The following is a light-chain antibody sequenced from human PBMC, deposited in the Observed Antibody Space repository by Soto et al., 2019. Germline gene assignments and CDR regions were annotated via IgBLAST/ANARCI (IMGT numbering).Light chain of an antibody. CDR3: QQYDNPLFT. CDR2: DAS. Sequence: DIQMTQSPSSLSASVGDRVTITCQASQDISNYLNWYQQKPGKAPKLLIYDASNLETGVPSRFSGSGSGTDFTFNISSLQPEDIATYYCQQYDNPLFTFGPGTKVDIK. V-gene: IGKV1-33*01. CDR1: QDISNY. J-gene: IGKJ3*01.